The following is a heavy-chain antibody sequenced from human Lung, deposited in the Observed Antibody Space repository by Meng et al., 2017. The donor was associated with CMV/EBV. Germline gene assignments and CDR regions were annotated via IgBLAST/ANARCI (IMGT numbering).Heavy chain of an antibody. Sequence: ASXXVSCKASGYTFTSYGISWVRQAPVQGLEWMGWISAYNGNTNYAQKLQGRVTMTTDTSTSTAYMELRSLRSDDTAVYYCASGSWVGAFDIWGQGRMVTVSS. CDR3: ASGSWVGAFDI. CDR1: GYTFTSYG. J-gene: IGHJ3*02. CDR2: ISAYNGNT. V-gene: IGHV1-18*01. D-gene: IGHD2-15*01.